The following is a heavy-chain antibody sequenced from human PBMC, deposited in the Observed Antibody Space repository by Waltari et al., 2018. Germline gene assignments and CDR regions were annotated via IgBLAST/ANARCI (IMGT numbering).Heavy chain of an antibody. Sequence: QLQLQESGPGLGKPSETLSLTCIVSGGSITSNRHYWAWIRQPPGQGLEWIGTMSYNGATDSSPSLKGLVTVSRDTSKNHLSLKLDSVTAADTAVYYCATYIGASIGTAAFDVWGQGTMVTVSS. D-gene: IGHD5-12*01. J-gene: IGHJ3*01. CDR1: GGSITSNRHY. V-gene: IGHV4-39*02. CDR3: ATYIGASIGTAAFDV. CDR2: MSYNGAT.